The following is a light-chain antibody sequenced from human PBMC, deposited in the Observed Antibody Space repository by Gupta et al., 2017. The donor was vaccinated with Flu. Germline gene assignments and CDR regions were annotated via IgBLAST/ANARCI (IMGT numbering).Light chain of an antibody. V-gene: IGLV1-47*01. CDR1: SSNIGSNY. CDR3: AAWEYNRSGPWV. J-gene: IGLJ3*02. Sequence: VTISCSGGSSNIGSNYVFWYQQFPGTAPNLLILRNNLRPSGVPARFSGSKSGTSAAVAISGLRSEDEADYYCAAWEYNRSGPWVFGGGTKLTVL. CDR2: RNN.